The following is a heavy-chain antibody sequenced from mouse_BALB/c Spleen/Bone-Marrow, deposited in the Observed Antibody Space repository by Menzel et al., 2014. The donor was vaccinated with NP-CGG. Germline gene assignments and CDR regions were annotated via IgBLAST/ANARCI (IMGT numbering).Heavy chain of an antibody. V-gene: IGHV14-3*02. CDR2: IDPANGNT. D-gene: IGHD1-2*01. J-gene: IGHJ2*01. CDR1: GFNIKDTY. Sequence: EVQLQQSGAELVKPGASVKLSCTASGFNIKDTYMHWVKQRPEQGLEWIGRIDPANGNTRYDPKFQGKATITADTSSNTAYLQLSSLTSEDTAVYYCARTAPENFDYWGQGTTLTVSS. CDR3: ARTAPENFDY.